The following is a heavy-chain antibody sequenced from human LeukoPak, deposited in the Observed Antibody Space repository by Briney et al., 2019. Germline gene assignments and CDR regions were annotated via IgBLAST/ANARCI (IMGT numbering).Heavy chain of an antibody. J-gene: IGHJ4*02. V-gene: IGHV3-20*04. CDR1: GFTFDDYG. CDR3: ARSGGYSGYDLPDGY. D-gene: IGHD5-12*01. Sequence: PGGSLRLSCAASGFTFDDYGMSWVRHAPGKGLEWVSGINWNGGSTGYADSVKGRFTISRDNAKNSLYLQMNSLRAEDTALYYCARSGGYSGYDLPDGYWGQGTLVTVSS. CDR2: INWNGGST.